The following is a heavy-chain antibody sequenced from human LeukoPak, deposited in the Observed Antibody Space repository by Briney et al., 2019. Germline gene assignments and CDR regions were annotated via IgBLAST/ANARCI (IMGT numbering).Heavy chain of an antibody. Sequence: SETLSLTCTVSGGSISSYYWTWIRQPAGKGLEWIGRIYGSGSTNYNPSLKSRVTMSVDPSKNQFSLRLNSVTAADTAVYYCASPGYSSGWYAFDIWGQGTMVTVSS. J-gene: IGHJ3*02. CDR2: IYGSGST. V-gene: IGHV4-4*07. CDR3: ASPGYSSGWYAFDI. CDR1: GGSISSYY. D-gene: IGHD6-19*01.